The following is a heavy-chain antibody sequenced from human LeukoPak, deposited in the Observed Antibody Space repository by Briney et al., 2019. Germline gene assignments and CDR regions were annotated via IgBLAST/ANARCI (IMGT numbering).Heavy chain of an antibody. CDR3: ARDSGEWYDSSGYYGWFDP. V-gene: IGHV4-39*07. Sequence: PSETLSLTCTVTGDSISSSSYYWGWIRQPPGKGLEWIGSIHYSGRTYSNPSLKSRVTISVDTAKNQFSLELSSVTAADTAVYYCARDSGEWYDSSGYYGWFDPWGQGTLVTVSS. CDR1: GDSISSSSYY. CDR2: IHYSGRT. J-gene: IGHJ5*02. D-gene: IGHD3-22*01.